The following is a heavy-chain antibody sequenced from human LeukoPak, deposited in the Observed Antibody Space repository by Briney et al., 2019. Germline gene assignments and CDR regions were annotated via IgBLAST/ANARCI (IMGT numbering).Heavy chain of an antibody. CDR2: ISWNSGSI. CDR1: GFTFDDYA. J-gene: IGHJ3*02. D-gene: IGHD3-9*01. CDR3: AKEASLRYFDWPFDAFDI. Sequence: GRSLRLSCAASGFTFDDYAMHWVRQAPGKGLEWVSGISWNSGSIGYADSVKGRFTISRDNAKNSLYLQMNSLRAEDTALYYCAKEASLRYFDWPFDAFDIWGQGTMVTVSS. V-gene: IGHV3-9*01.